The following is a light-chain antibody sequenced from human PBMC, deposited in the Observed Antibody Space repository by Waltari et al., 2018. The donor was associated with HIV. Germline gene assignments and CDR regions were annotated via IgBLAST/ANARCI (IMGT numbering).Light chain of an antibody. Sequence: SYKLTQTPSVSVSPGQTARINCSRGSLPKKYSSWYRQKPGQAPVLLTHKDIEQPSGIPERISGSRSGTGVTLTISGVQAEDEGDYYCQSTDHDGTWVFGGGTKLTVL. CDR1: SLPKKY. V-gene: IGLV3-25*03. CDR2: KDI. CDR3: QSTDHDGTWV. J-gene: IGLJ3*02.